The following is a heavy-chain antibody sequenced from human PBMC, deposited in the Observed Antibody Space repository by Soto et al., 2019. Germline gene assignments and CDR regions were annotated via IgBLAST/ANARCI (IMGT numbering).Heavy chain of an antibody. J-gene: IGHJ5*02. CDR3: ARVGPYCGGDCYSPPP. CDR2: IYHSGST. D-gene: IGHD2-21*02. CDR1: GYSIRNGYY. V-gene: IGHV4-38-2*02. Sequence: PSETLSLTCTVSGYSIRNGYYWGWIRQPPGKGLEWIGTIYHSGSTYYNPSLKSRVTISVDASENHFSLKLSSVTAADTAVYYCARVGPYCGGDCYSPPPWGQGTLVT.